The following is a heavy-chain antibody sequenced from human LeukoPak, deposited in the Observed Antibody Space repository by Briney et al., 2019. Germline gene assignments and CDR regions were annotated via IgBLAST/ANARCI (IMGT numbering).Heavy chain of an antibody. CDR3: ARVRGLWFGVRNDS. Sequence: SETLSLTCAVYGGSFSGYYWSWIRQPPGKGLEWIGEIDHTGSTHYNPSLKSRVTMSVDAPKNQFSLKLTFVTAADTAVYYCARVRGLWFGVRNDSWGQGTLVTVSS. CDR2: IDHTGST. D-gene: IGHD3-10*01. J-gene: IGHJ4*02. CDR1: GGSFSGYY. V-gene: IGHV4-34*01.